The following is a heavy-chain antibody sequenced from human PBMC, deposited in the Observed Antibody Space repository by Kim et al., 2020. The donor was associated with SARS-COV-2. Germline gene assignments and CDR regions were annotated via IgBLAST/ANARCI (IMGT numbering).Heavy chain of an antibody. J-gene: IGHJ5*02. Sequence: GGSLRLSCAASGFTFNIYAMGWVRQAPGKGLEWVSAISGSGGSTYYADSVKGRFTISRDNSKNTLYLQMNNLRAEDTAVYYCAGKHTSGDNHWGQGTLVT. D-gene: IGHD2-8*01. CDR3: AGKHTSGDNH. CDR2: ISGSGGST. CDR1: GFTFNIYA. V-gene: IGHV3-23*01.